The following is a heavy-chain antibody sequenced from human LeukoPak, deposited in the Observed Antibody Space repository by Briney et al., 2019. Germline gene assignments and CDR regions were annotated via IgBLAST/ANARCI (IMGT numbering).Heavy chain of an antibody. D-gene: IGHD2-15*01. V-gene: IGHV3-74*01. CDR1: GFTFSSYW. J-gene: IGHJ4*02. CDR2: INSDGSGT. CDR3: ARDVGYSFDY. Sequence: GGSLRLSCAVSGFTFSSYWMHGVRQAPGKGLVWVSRINSDGSGTSYADSVRGRFTISRDNAKNTLYLQMNSLRAEDTAVYYCARDVGYSFDYWGQGTLVTVSS.